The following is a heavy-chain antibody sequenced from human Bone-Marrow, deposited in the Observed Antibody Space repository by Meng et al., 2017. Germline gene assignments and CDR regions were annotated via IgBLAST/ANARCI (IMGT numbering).Heavy chain of an antibody. V-gene: IGHV3-33*03. Sequence: GGSLRLSCAASGFTFSSYGMHWVRQAPGKGLEWVAVIWYDGSNKYYADSVKGRFTISRDNAKNSLYLQMNSLRAEDTAVYYCASGYHRPFDYWGQGTLVTVSS. CDR1: GFTFSSYG. CDR2: IWYDGSNK. J-gene: IGHJ4*02. CDR3: ASGYHRPFDY. D-gene: IGHD3-22*01.